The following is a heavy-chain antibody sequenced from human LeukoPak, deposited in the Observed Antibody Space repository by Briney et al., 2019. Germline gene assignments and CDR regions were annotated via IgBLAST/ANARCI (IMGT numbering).Heavy chain of an antibody. V-gene: IGHV4-59*01. CDR1: GGSISSYY. D-gene: IGHD3-10*01. CDR2: IYYSGST. J-gene: IGHJ5*02. CDR3: ASLPSGSYSNWFDP. Sequence: SETLSLTCTVSGGSISSYYWSWLRQPPGKGLEWIGYIYYSGSTNYNPSLKSRVTISVDTSKNQFSLRLSSVTAADTAVYYCASLPSGSYSNWFDPWGQGTLVTVSS.